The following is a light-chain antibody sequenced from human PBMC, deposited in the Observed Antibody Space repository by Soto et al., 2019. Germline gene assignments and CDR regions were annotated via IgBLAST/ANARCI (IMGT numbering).Light chain of an antibody. CDR3: QHYNSYSEA. J-gene: IGKJ1*01. CDR1: QTISSW. V-gene: IGKV1-5*03. CDR2: KAS. Sequence: GDRVTIACRASQTISSWLAWYQQKPGKAPKLLIYKASTLKSGVPSRFSGSGSGTEFTLTISSLQPDDFATYYCQHYNSYSEAFGQGTKVDIK.